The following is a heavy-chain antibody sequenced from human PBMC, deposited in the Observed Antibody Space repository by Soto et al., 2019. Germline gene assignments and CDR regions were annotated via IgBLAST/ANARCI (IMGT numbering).Heavy chain of an antibody. D-gene: IGHD5-12*01. CDR3: ARGRWLRSSFDY. J-gene: IGHJ4*02. CDR1: GGSFSGYY. V-gene: IGHV4-34*01. CDR2: INHSGST. Sequence: QVQLQQWGAGLLKPSETLSLTCAVYGGSFSGYYWSWIRQPPGKGLEWIGEINHSGSTNYNPSLKSRVTISVDTSNNQFSLKLSSVTAADTAVYYCARGRWLRSSFDYWGQGTLVTVSS.